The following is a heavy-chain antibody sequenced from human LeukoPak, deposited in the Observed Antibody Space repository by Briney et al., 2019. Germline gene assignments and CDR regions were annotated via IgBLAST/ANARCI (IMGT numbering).Heavy chain of an antibody. D-gene: IGHD5-24*01. CDR1: GGSISSSSYY. J-gene: IGHJ5*02. CDR3: ARRNGYNFNWFDP. V-gene: IGHV4-39*01. CDR2: IYYSGST. Sequence: SETLSLTSTVSGGSISSSSYYWGWIRQPPGKGLEWIGNIYYSGSTYYNPSLKSRVTISVDTSKNQFSLKVSSVTAADTAVYYCARRNGYNFNWFDPWGQGTLVTVSS.